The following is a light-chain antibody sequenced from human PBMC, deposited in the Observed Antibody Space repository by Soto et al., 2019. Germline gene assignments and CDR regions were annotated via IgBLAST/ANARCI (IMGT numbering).Light chain of an antibody. CDR3: SSYTSSGTLGV. J-gene: IGLJ2*01. Sequence: QSVLTQPASVSGSPGQSITISCTGTISDVGGYNYVSWYQQHSGKAPKLMIYDVSNRPSGVSNRFSGSKSGNTASLTISGLQAEDEADYYCSSYTSSGTLGVFGGGTKLTVL. CDR1: ISDVGGYNY. V-gene: IGLV2-14*01. CDR2: DVS.